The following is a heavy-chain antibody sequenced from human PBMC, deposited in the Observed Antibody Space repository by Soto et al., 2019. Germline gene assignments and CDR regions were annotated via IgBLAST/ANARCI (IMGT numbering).Heavy chain of an antibody. J-gene: IGHJ4*02. Sequence: SETLSLTCTVSGDSISNGDYYWSWIRQPPGRGLEWIGYIDSSGSTYYNPSLKSRLTMSVDMSKNQFSLRLTSVTAADTAVYYCASRYLYWGQGLLVTV. D-gene: IGHD3-16*02. V-gene: IGHV4-30-4*01. CDR2: IDSSGST. CDR3: ASRYLY. CDR1: GDSISNGDYY.